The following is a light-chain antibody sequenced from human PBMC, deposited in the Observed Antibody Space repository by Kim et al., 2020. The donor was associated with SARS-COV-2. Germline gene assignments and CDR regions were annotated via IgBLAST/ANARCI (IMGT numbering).Light chain of an antibody. CDR3: QLRSNWLT. V-gene: IGKV3-11*01. J-gene: IGKJ4*01. CDR1: QSVSSY. Sequence: EIVLTQSPATLSLSPGETATLSCRASQSVSSYLAWYQPKPGQAPRLLIYDASNSATGIPARFSGIGSGTDFTLTISSLEPEDFAVYYCQLRSNWLTFGGGTKVDIK. CDR2: DAS.